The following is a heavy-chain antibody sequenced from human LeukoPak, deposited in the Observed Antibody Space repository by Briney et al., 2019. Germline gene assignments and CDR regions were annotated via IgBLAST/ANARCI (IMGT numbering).Heavy chain of an antibody. V-gene: IGHV4-39*01. D-gene: IGHD6-19*01. J-gene: IGHJ5*02. CDR2: IYYSGST. CDR3: ARSRYSSGVERFDP. Sequence: PSETLSLTCIVSGGSISSSSYYWGWFRQPPGKGLEWIGSIYYSGSTYYNPSLKSRVTISVDTSKNQFSLKLSSVTAADTAVYYCARSRYSSGVERFDPWGQGTLVTVSS. CDR1: GGSISSSSYY.